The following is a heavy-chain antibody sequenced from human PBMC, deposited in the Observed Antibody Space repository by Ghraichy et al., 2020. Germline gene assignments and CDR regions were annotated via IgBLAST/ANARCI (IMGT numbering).Heavy chain of an antibody. Sequence: SETLSLTCAVSGGSISSGGYSWSWIRQPPGKGLEWIGYIYHSGSTYYNPSLKSRVTISVDRSKNQFSLKLSSVTAADTAVYYCARGHYYGSGSYFSLRDWFDPWGQGTLVTVSS. D-gene: IGHD3-10*01. CDR1: GGSISSGGYS. J-gene: IGHJ5*02. V-gene: IGHV4-30-2*01. CDR3: ARGHYYGSGSYFSLRDWFDP. CDR2: IYHSGST.